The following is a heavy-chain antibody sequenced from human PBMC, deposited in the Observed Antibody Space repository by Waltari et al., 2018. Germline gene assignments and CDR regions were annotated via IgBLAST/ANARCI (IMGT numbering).Heavy chain of an antibody. CDR1: GFTFSSYA. J-gene: IGHJ2*01. CDR2: ISYDGRNK. Sequence: QVQLVESGGGVVQPGRSLRLSCAASGFTFSSYAMHWVRQAPGKGLEWVAVISYDGRNKYYADSVKGRFTISRDNSKNTLYLQMNSLRAEDTAVYYCARAGGSSSHWYFDLWGRGTLVTVSS. CDR3: ARAGGSSSHWYFDL. V-gene: IGHV3-30*04.